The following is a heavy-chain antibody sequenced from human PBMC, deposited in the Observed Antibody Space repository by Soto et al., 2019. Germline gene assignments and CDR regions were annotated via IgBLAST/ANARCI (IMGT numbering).Heavy chain of an antibody. J-gene: IGHJ4*02. CDR2: ISSSSSYI. D-gene: IGHD6-13*01. CDR1: GFTFSSYS. CDR3: ARDVEQQLGLYYFDY. Sequence: EVQLVESGGGLVKPGGSLRLSCAASGFTFSSYSMNWVRQAPGKGLEWVSSISSSSSYIYYADSVKGRFTISRDNAKNSLYLQMNSLRAEDTAVYYCARDVEQQLGLYYFDYWGQGTLVTVSS. V-gene: IGHV3-21*01.